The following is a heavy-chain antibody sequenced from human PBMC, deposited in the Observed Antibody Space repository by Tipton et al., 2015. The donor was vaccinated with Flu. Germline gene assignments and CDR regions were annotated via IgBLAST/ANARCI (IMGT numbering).Heavy chain of an antibody. V-gene: IGHV3-53*01. CDR1: GFTVASSY. J-gene: IGHJ6*02. CDR2: IYGGGTT. Sequence: SLRLSCAASGFTVASSYMSWVRQAPGKGLEWVSVIYGGGTTDYADSVKGRFTISRDKSKNALYLQMSSLRAEDTAVYYCARGPQVPVWPYYYGMDVWGQGNTVTVSS. CDR3: ARGPQVPVWPYYYGMDV. D-gene: IGHD2-2*01.